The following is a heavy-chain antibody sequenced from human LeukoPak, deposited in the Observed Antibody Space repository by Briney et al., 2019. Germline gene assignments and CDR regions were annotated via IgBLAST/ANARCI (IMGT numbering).Heavy chain of an antibody. V-gene: IGHV3-23*01. D-gene: IGHD5-12*01. CDR2: ISGSGGGT. CDR3: AKAFSAYENWPPNWFDP. Sequence: GGSLTLSCAASGFTFSTFAMSWVRPPPGKGLEWVSAISGSGGGTYYADSVKGRLTISRDNSKNTLYLQMSSPRAEDTAVYYCAKAFSAYENWPPNWFDPWGQGTLVTVSS. J-gene: IGHJ5*02. CDR1: GFTFSTFA.